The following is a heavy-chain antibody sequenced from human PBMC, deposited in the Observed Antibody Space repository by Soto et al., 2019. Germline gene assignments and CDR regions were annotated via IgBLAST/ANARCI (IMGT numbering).Heavy chain of an antibody. CDR2: NSGST. D-gene: IGHD6-19*01. V-gene: IGHV4-39*01. CDR3: ARHYSSGSRNWFDP. Sequence: SETLSLTCSVSGGSINSSSYFWGWVCQPPGKGLEWIGSNSGSTYYNPSLRSRVTISVDTSKNQFSLKLSSVTAADTAVFYCARHYSSGSRNWFDPWGQGTLVTVSS. CDR1: GGSINSSSYF. J-gene: IGHJ5*02.